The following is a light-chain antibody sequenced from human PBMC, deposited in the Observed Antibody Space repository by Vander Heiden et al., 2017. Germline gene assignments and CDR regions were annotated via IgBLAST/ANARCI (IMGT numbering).Light chain of an antibody. CDR3: MQVLQSPPT. V-gene: IGKV2-28*01. Sequence: IVMTPSPLSLPVTPGEPASISCRSSQSLQHSNGNTYLDWYLQRPGQAPQLLIDVVSKRASGVPDRFTASGSGTEFTLRISRVEAEDVGIYYCMQVLQSPPTFGPGTKVDFK. J-gene: IGKJ3*01. CDR2: VVS. CDR1: QSLQHSNGNTY.